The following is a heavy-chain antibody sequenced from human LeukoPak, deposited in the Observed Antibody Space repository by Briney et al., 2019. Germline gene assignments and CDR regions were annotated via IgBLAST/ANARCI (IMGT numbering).Heavy chain of an antibody. CDR2: ISTDGYTT. Sequence: GGSLRLSCAASGLAFSAYKMHWVRQAPRKGLVWVSRISTDGYTTDYADFVQGRFTASRDNTKNTWSLEMNSLRAEDTAVYYCAKEGYTSGPTESWGQGTLVTVSS. V-gene: IGHV3-74*01. CDR3: AKEGYTSGPTES. D-gene: IGHD6-19*01. CDR1: GLAFSAYK. J-gene: IGHJ5*02.